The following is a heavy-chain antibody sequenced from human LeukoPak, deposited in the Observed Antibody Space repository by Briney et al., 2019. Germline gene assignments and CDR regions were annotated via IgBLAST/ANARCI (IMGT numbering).Heavy chain of an antibody. CDR2: ISGSGGRT. D-gene: IGHD6-19*01. J-gene: IGHJ5*02. CDR3: AKGLSGAPWFDP. Sequence: GGSLRLSCAASGFTVSSNYMSWVRQAPGKGLEWVSAISGSGGRTYYADSVKGRFTISRDNSKNTLYLQMNSLRAEDTAVYYCAKGLSGAPWFDPWGQGILVTVSS. V-gene: IGHV3-23*01. CDR1: GFTVSSNY.